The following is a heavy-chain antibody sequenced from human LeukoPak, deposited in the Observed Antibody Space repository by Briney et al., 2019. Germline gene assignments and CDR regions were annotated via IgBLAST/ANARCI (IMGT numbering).Heavy chain of an antibody. J-gene: IGHJ4*02. CDR3: ARDELRRAATGGPCDY. V-gene: IGHV3-33*01. Sequence: GGSLRLSCAASGFTFSSYGMHWVRQAPGKGLEWVAVIWYDGSNKYYADSVKGRFTISRDNSKNTLYLQMNSLRAEDTAVYYCARDELRRAATGGPCDYWGQGTLVTVSS. CDR1: GFTFSSYG. D-gene: IGHD1-26*01. CDR2: IWYDGSNK.